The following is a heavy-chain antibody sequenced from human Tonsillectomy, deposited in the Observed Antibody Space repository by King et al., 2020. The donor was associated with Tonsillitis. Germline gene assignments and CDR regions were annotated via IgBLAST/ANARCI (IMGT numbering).Heavy chain of an antibody. CDR1: GCTFDDYA. CDR2: ISGDGGST. J-gene: IGHJ2*01. V-gene: IGHV3-43*02. CDR3: AKAYDYYDSTGYYWNWYFDL. D-gene: IGHD3-22*01. Sequence: EVQLVESGGGVVQPGGSLRLSCAASGCTFDDYAMHWVRQAPGKGLEWVSLISGDGGSTYYAYSVKGRFTISRDNSENSLYLQMNSLRTEDTALYYCAKAYDYYDSTGYYWNWYFDLWGRGTLVTVSS.